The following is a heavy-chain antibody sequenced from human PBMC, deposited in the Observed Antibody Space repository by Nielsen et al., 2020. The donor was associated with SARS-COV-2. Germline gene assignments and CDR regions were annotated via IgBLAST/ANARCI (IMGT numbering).Heavy chain of an antibody. J-gene: IGHJ4*02. CDR3: ARRLPYDSSGYAFDY. CDR2: IIPILGIA. D-gene: IGHD3-22*01. V-gene: IGHV1-69*02. CDR1: GGTFSSYT. Sequence: KVSCKASGGTFSSYTISWVRQAPGQGLEWMGRIIPILGIANYAQKFQGRVTITADKSTSTAYMELSSLRSEDTAVYYCARRLPYDSSGYAFDYWGQGTLVTVSS.